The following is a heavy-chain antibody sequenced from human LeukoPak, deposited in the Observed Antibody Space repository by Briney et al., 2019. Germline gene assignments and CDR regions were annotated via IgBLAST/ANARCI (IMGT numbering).Heavy chain of an antibody. CDR1: GYSITSGYY. CDR2: VYHDGST. J-gene: IGHJ5*02. CDR3: ARDFFGRAAGTGNWFDP. Sequence: SEALSLTCSVSGYSITSGYYWGWIRQSPGKGLEWIGSVYHDGSTYYNPSLKSRVTVSVDTSKNQISLSLSSVTATDTAVYYCARDFFGRAAGTGNWFDPWGQGTLVTVSS. V-gene: IGHV4-38-2*02. D-gene: IGHD6-13*01.